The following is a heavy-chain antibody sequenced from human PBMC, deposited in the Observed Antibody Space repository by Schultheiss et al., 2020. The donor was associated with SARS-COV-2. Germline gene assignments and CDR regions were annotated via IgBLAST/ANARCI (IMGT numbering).Heavy chain of an antibody. CDR1: GFTFSSYA. V-gene: IGHV3-64D*06. D-gene: IGHD1-26*01. Sequence: GGSLRLSCSVSGFTFSSYAMHWVRQAPGKGLEYVSAISSNGGSTYYADSVKGRFTISSDNSKNTLYLQMSSLRAEDTAVYYCVNGGSYYLSNFDYWGQGTLVTVSS. CDR2: ISSNGGST. CDR3: VNGGSYYLSNFDY. J-gene: IGHJ4*02.